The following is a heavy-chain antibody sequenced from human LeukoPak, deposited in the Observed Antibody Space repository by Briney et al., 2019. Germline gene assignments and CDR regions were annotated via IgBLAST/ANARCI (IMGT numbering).Heavy chain of an antibody. V-gene: IGHV1-2*06. D-gene: IGHD3-9*01. CDR3: ARDPDDILTGYYLDGYYYYMDV. J-gene: IGHJ6*03. CDR1: GYTFTGYY. CDR2: INPNSGGT. Sequence: ASVKVSCKASGYTFTGYYMHWVRQAPGQGLEWMGRINPNSGGTNYAQKFQGRATMTRATSISTAYMELSRLRSDDTAVYYCARDPDDILTGYYLDGYYYYMDVWGKGTTVTVSS.